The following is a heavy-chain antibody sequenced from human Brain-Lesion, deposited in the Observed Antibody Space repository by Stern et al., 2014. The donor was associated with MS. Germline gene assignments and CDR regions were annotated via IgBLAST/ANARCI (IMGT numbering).Heavy chain of an antibody. CDR1: GGSISSGGYY. J-gene: IGHJ6*02. CDR3: ARGRVVPGFQYYATDV. D-gene: IGHD2-2*01. Sequence: VQLVESGPGLVKPSQTLSLSCTVSGGSISSGGYYWSWIRPPAGKGLEWIGRIFNSGSTSYNPSLKSRVTISIETPKNQFSLRLNSMTAADTAVYYCARGRVVPGFQYYATDVWGQGTTVIVSS. V-gene: IGHV4-61*02. CDR2: IFNSGST.